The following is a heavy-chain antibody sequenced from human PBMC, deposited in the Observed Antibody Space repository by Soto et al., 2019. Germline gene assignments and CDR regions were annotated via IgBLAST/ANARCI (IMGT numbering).Heavy chain of an antibody. CDR1: GGSFGAYY. D-gene: IGHD3-16*01. J-gene: IGHJ4*02. Sequence: PSETLSLTCAVYGGSFGAYYWTWIRQPPGKGLEWIGEISHSGRTKYNPSLKSRVSISGDTAKNQFYLKVTSVNAADTAVYYWAIYRSDDYVFDYWGQGTMVTVSS. CDR2: ISHSGRT. V-gene: IGHV4-34*01. CDR3: AIYRSDDYVFDY.